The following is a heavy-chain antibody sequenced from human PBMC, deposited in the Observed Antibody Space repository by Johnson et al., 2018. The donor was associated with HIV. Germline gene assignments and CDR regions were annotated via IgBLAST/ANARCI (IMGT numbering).Heavy chain of an antibody. CDR1: GFTFSRYG. V-gene: IGHV3-30*18. D-gene: IGHD3-3*01. CDR2: ISYDGSNK. Sequence: QVQLVESGGGVVQPGRSLRLSCAASGFTFSRYGMHWVRQAPGKGLEWVTIISYDGSNKYYEDSVKGRFTISRDNSKNTVYLQMNSLVVEDTAVYYCAKGAYYDFWSGLYTCIGAFDIWGQGTMVTVSA. J-gene: IGHJ3*02. CDR3: AKGAYYDFWSGLYTCIGAFDI.